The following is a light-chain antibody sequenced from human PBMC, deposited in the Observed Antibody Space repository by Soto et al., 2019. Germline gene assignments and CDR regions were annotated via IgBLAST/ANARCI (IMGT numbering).Light chain of an antibody. J-gene: IGKJ5*01. CDR1: QIISNY. V-gene: IGKV1-39*01. CDR2: AAS. CDR3: QKSYSTPIN. Sequence: DIQITHSPSSLSASVLDRVALTLLASQIISNYLNWYQQKPGKAPKVLIYAASNLQSGVPSRFSGSGSGTDFTLTISSLQPEDFAAYYCQKSYSTPINCGQGPRRAIK.